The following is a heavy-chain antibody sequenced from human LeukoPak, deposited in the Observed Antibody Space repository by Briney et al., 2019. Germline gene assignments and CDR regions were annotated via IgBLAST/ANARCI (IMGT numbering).Heavy chain of an antibody. V-gene: IGHV3-48*04. Sequence: GGSLRLSCAASGFTFRSYSMNWVRQAPGKGLEGVSYISSSSSTRYYADSVKGRFTISRNNAKNSLYLQTNSLRAEDTAVYYCARDLPGPWRYWGQGTLVTVSS. D-gene: IGHD3-3*01. CDR2: ISSSSSTR. CDR3: ARDLPGPWRY. J-gene: IGHJ4*02. CDR1: GFTFRSYS.